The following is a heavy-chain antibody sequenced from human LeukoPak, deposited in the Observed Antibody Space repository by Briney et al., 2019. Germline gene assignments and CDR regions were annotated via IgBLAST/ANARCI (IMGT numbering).Heavy chain of an antibody. CDR2: INPNSGGT. Sequence: GASVKVSCKASGYTFTGYYMHWVRQAPGQGLEWMGWINPNSGGTNYAQKFQGRVTMTRDTSISTAYMELSRLRSDDTAVYYCARVPRGVVPPAYFDYWGQGTLVTVSS. V-gene: IGHV1-2*02. D-gene: IGHD2-2*01. J-gene: IGHJ4*02. CDR1: GYTFTGYY. CDR3: ARVPRGVVPPAYFDY.